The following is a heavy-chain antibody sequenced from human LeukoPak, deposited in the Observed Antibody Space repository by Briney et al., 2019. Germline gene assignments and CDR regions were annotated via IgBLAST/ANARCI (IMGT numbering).Heavy chain of an antibody. CDR2: IYTTGNT. V-gene: IGHV4-61*02. D-gene: IGHD2-2*01. CDR3: ARDSYCSSTSCPVGFDY. CDR1: GDSISSGRYF. Sequence: SETLSLTCTVSGDSISSGRYFWNWIRQPAGKTLEWIGRIYTTGNTDYNPSLRGRFTISVDTSKNQFSLKLSSVTAADTAVYYCARDSYCSSTSCPVGFDYWGQGALVTVSS. J-gene: IGHJ4*02.